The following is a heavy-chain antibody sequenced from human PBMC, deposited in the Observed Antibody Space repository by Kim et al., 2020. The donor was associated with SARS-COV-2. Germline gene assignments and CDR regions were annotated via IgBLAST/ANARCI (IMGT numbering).Heavy chain of an antibody. Sequence: GGSLRLSCAASGFTFSSYAMSWVHQAPGKGLEWVSAISGSGGSTYYADSVKGRFTISRDNSKNTLYLQMNSLRAKDTAVYYCASEGGSYSYYYYYGMDVWGQGTTVTVSS. CDR1: GFTFSSYA. CDR2: ISGSGGST. D-gene: IGHD1-26*01. V-gene: IGHV3-23*01. CDR3: ASEGGSYSYYYYYGMDV. J-gene: IGHJ6*02.